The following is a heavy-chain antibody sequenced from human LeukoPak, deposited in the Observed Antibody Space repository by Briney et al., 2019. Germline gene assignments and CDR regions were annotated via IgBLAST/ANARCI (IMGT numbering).Heavy chain of an antibody. CDR3: ARSIVVVIDWFDT. CDR1: GYTLSDYY. Sequence: GASVKVSCKASGYTLSDYYLHWVRQAPGQGLEWMGWINPNSGGTSYGQKFQGRVTMTRDTSISTAYMELSRLRSDDTDVYYCARSIVVVIDWFDTWGQGTLVTVSS. D-gene: IGHD2-21*01. J-gene: IGHJ5*02. CDR2: INPNSGGT. V-gene: IGHV1-2*02.